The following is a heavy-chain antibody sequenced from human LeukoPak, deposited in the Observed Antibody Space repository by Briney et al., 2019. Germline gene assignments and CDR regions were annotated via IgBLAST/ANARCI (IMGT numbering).Heavy chain of an antibody. V-gene: IGHV4-30-4*08. Sequence: SQTLSLTCTVSGGSISSGDYYWSWIRQPPGKGLEWIGYIYYSGSTYYNPSLKSRVAISVDTSKNQFSLKLSSVTAADTAVYYCARGAMIQPLDYWGQGTLVTVSS. CDR1: GGSISSGDYY. CDR2: IYYSGST. CDR3: ARGAMIQPLDY. J-gene: IGHJ4*02. D-gene: IGHD3-22*01.